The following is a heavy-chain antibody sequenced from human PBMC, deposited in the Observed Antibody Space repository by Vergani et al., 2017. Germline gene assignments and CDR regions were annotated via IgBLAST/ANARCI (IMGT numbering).Heavy chain of an antibody. Sequence: EVQLVESGGGLVQPGRSLRLSCAASGFTFVDYAMHWVRQAPGKGLEWVSGISWNSGGIGYADSVKGRFTISRDNAKNSLYLQMNSLRAEDTALYYCAKDIGRSSGYVPEFDPWGQGTLVTVSS. D-gene: IGHD6-13*01. J-gene: IGHJ5*02. CDR3: AKDIGRSSGYVPEFDP. V-gene: IGHV3-9*01. CDR2: ISWNSGGI. CDR1: GFTFVDYA.